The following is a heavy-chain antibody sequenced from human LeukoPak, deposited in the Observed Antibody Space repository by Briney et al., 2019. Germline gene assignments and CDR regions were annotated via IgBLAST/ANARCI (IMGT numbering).Heavy chain of an antibody. Sequence: PSETLSLTCAVYGGSFSGYYWSWIRQPPGKGLEWIGEINHSGSTNYNPSLKSRVTISVDTSKNQFSLKLSSVTAADTAVYYCARGRGIYYYDSSGCLHYWGQGTLVTVSS. CDR1: GGSFSGYY. J-gene: IGHJ4*02. D-gene: IGHD3-22*01. CDR3: ARGRGIYYYDSSGCLHY. V-gene: IGHV4-34*01. CDR2: INHSGST.